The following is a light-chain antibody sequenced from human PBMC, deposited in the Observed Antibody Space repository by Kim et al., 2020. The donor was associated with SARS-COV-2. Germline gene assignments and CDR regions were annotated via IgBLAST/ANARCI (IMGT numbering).Light chain of an antibody. CDR2: DVN. CDR3: CSYAGSYTWV. J-gene: IGLJ3*02. CDR1: NSDVGGYNY. V-gene: IGLV2-11*01. Sequence: QSVLTQPRSVSASPGQSATISCTGSNSDVGGYNYVSWYQQHPGKAPKFIIYDVNKRPSGVPDRFSGSKSGNTASLTISGLQAEDEADYYCCSYAGSYTWVLGGGTQLTVL.